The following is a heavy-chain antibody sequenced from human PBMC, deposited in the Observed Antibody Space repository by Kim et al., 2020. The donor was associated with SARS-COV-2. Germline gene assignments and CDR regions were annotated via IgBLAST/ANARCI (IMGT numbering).Heavy chain of an antibody. CDR1: GDSVSSTAYF. D-gene: IGHD1-26*01. J-gene: IGHJ4*02. Sequence: SETLSLTCTVSGDSVSSTAYFWVWLRQPPGKGLEGIGSVHSGGTTSYNPSLRSRLTISMDTSKNQFSLNLMSVPAADTAVYYCATRILASRGGWGQGTLVTVSS. CDR2: VHSGGTT. CDR3: ATRILASRGG. V-gene: IGHV4-39*01.